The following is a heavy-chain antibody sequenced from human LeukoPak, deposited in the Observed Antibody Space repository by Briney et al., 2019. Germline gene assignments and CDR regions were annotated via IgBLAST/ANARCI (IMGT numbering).Heavy chain of an antibody. J-gene: IGHJ5*02. D-gene: IGHD2-2*01. CDR3: VRHTIAGYCSSTSCSAWFDP. V-gene: IGHV4-31*03. CDR2: IYYSGST. Sequence: PSETLSLTCTVSGGSISSGGYYWSWIRQHPGKGLEWIGYIYYSGSTYYNPSLKSRVTISVDTSKNQFSLKLSSVTAADTAVYYCVRHTIAGYCSSTSCSAWFDPWGQGTLVTVSS. CDR1: GGSISSGGYY.